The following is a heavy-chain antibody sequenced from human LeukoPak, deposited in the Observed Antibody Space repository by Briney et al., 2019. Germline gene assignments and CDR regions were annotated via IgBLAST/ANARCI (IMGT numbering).Heavy chain of an antibody. V-gene: IGHV3-7*05. Sequence: GGSLRLSCAASGSTFGGYWMTWVRQAPGKGLECVANIKPDGSEKHYVDSVEGRFTISRDNAKNSLFLEMNSLRAEDTAVYYCARGRMAVAGSYEDWGQGTLVTVSS. D-gene: IGHD6-19*01. CDR2: IKPDGSEK. CDR1: GSTFGGYW. CDR3: ARGRMAVAGSYED. J-gene: IGHJ4*02.